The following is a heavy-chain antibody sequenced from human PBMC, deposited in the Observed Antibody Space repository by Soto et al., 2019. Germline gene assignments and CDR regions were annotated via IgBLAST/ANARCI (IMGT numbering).Heavy chain of an antibody. D-gene: IGHD6-13*01. Sequence: SGPTLVNPTQSLTLTCSFSGFSLTTTEVAVGRIRQPPGKALEWLALIYWNDDKRYSPSLKSSLTITKDTAKNQVVLTMTNVHPVDTATYFCSHSAPIATVAFDYWARESLSPSPQ. CDR3: SHSAPIATVAFDY. J-gene: IGHJ4*02. V-gene: IGHV2-5*01. CDR2: IYWNDDK. CDR1: GFSLTTTEVA.